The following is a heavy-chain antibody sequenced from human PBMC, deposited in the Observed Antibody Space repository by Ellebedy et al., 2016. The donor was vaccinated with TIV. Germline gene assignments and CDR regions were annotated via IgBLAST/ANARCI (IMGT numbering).Heavy chain of an antibody. CDR2: ISSTNKYI. CDR3: ARVGVIAANDY. V-gene: IGHV3-21*01. CDR1: GFTFSSHT. J-gene: IGHJ4*02. D-gene: IGHD2-15*01. Sequence: PGGSLRLSCAASGFTFSSHTMSWVRQAPGKGLEWVSCISSTNKYIYYADSVTGRFTVSRDTAKDSLYLQMNSLRAEDTAIYYCARVGVIAANDYWGQGTLVTVSS.